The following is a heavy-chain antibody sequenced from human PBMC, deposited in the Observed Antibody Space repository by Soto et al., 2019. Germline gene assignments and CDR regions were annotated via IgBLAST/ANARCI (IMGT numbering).Heavy chain of an antibody. V-gene: IGHV1-69*13. CDR2: IIPIFGTA. Sequence: GASVTVSCKDSVGTFSSYAISWVRQAHRQGLEWMGGIIPIFGTANYAQKFQGRVTITADESTSTAYMELSSLRSEDTAVYYCARGVMTTVTTMNYWGQGTLVTVSS. CDR3: ARGVMTTVTTMNY. J-gene: IGHJ4*02. CDR1: VGTFSSYA. D-gene: IGHD4-17*01.